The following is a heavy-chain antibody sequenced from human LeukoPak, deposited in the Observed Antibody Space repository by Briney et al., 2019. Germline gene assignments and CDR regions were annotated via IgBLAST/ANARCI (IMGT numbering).Heavy chain of an antibody. Sequence: GGSLRLSCAASGFTFSSYGMHWVRQAPGKGLEWVAVISYDGSKKYYADSVKGRFTISRDKSKNTLYLQMNSLRAEDTAVYYCAKDAYGYSSGVDYWGQGTLVTVSS. V-gene: IGHV3-30*18. CDR1: GFTFSSYG. D-gene: IGHD6-19*01. CDR3: AKDAYGYSSGVDY. J-gene: IGHJ4*02. CDR2: ISYDGSKK.